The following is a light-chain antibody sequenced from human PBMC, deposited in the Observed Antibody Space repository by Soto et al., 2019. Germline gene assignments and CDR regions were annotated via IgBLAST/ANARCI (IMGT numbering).Light chain of an antibody. CDR3: SSYTSGFYV. Sequence: QSALTQPASVTGSPGQSITISCTETSSDVGGYNYVSWYQQHPGKAPKLMIYDVSDRPSGVSNRFSGSKSGNTASLTISGLQAEDEADYYCSSYTSGFYVFGTGTKSPS. J-gene: IGLJ1*01. V-gene: IGLV2-14*01. CDR2: DVS. CDR1: SSDVGGYNY.